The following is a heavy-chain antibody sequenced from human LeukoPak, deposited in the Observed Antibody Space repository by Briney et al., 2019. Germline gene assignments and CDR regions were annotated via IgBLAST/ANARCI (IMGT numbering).Heavy chain of an antibody. CDR1: GGSISSSSYY. Sequence: TSGTLSLTCAVSGGSISSSSYYWGCIRQPPGKGLEWIGTIYYSGSTYYNPSLKSRVTISVDTSKNQFSLKLSSVTAADTAVYYCTRDLAGHFGGFYFDYWGQGTLVTVSS. CDR3: TRDLAGHFGGFYFDY. J-gene: IGHJ4*02. V-gene: IGHV4-39*07. CDR2: IYYSGST. D-gene: IGHD2-21*01.